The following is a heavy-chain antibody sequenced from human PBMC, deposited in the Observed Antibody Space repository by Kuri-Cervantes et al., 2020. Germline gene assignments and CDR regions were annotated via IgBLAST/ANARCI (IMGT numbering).Heavy chain of an antibody. J-gene: IGHJ6*02. CDR1: GFTFSDYY. V-gene: IGHV3-11*04. CDR2: ISSSGSTI. Sequence: GASLKISCAASGFTFSDYYMSWIRQAPGKGLEWVSYISSSGSTIYYADSVKGRFTISRDNAKNSLYLQMNSLRDEDTAVYYCARAGSSGWYLGVYYYYGMDVWGQGTMVTVSS. CDR3: ARAGSSGWYLGVYYYYGMDV. D-gene: IGHD6-19*01.